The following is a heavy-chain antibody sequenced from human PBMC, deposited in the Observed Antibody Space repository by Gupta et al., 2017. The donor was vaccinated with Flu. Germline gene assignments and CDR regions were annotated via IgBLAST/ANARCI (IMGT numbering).Heavy chain of an antibody. CDR1: FTFSRSW. V-gene: IGHV3-7*01. CDR3: SRENGYTQFDS. CDR2: IKEDGSVK. Sequence: FTFSRSWMTWVRQAPGKGLEWVANIKEDGSVKNEVDSVKGRFNTYRENAKNSLYLQRNSMRVEDTAVYYWSRENGYTQFDSWGQGTLVTVSS. D-gene: IGHD5-18*01. J-gene: IGHJ4*02.